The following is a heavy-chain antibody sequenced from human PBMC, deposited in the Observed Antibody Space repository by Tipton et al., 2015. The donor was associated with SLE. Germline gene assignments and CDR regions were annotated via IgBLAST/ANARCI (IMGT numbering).Heavy chain of an antibody. V-gene: IGHV4-59*01. CDR1: GGSFSGYY. CDR2: IYYSGTT. J-gene: IGHJ5*02. CDR3: ARDLYPYSANNWFDP. D-gene: IGHD4-11*01. Sequence: LRLSCAVYGGSFSGYYWSWIRQPPGKGLEWIGYIYYSGTTIYNPSLKSRVTISVDTSKNQFSLKLNSVTAADTAVYYCARDLYPYSANNWFDPWGQGTLVTVSS.